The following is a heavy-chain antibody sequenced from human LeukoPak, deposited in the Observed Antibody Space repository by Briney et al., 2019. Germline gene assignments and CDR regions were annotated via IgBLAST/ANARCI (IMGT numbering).Heavy chain of an antibody. CDR1: GDNVSNNSAA. Sequence: SQTPSLTCAISGDNVSNNSAAWNWIRHSPSSCLEWRRRTYYRSKWYNDYALSVKSRITINPDTSKNQFSLHLNSVTPDDTAIYYCVRAVAGGWFFQHGGQGTLVTVSS. J-gene: IGHJ1*01. CDR3: VRAVAGGWFFQH. V-gene: IGHV6-1*01. CDR2: TYYRSKWYN. D-gene: IGHD6-13*01.